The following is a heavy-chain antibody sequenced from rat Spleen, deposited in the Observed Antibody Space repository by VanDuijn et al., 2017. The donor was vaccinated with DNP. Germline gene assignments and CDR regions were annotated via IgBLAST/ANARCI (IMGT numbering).Heavy chain of an antibody. CDR2: IDTSGTNT. CDR1: GFTFSNFG. V-gene: IGHV5S13*01. J-gene: IGHJ2*01. D-gene: IGHD5-1*01. Sequence: EVQLVEFGGGLVQPGRSLKLSCAASGFTFSNFGMAWVRQAPKNGLEWVASIDTSGTNTYYRDSVKGRFSISRDNAKNTLYLQMSSLRSEDTATYYCARDQGDWGQGVMVTVSS. CDR3: ARDQGD.